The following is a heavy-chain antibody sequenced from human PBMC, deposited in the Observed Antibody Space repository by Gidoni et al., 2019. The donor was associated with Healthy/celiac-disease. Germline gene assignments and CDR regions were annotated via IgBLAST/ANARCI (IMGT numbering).Heavy chain of an antibody. CDR2: IFSNDEK. CDR1: GFSLSNARMG. V-gene: IGHV2-26*01. D-gene: IGHD1-26*01. J-gene: IGHJ6*02. CDR3: ARVRKWELLPDYYYYGMDV. Sequence: QVTLKESGPVLVKPTETLTLTCTVSGFSLSNARMGVSWIRQPPGKALEWLAHIFSNDEKSYSTSLKSRLTISKDTSKSQVVLTMTNMDPVDTATYYCARVRKWELLPDYYYYGMDVWGQGTTVTVSS.